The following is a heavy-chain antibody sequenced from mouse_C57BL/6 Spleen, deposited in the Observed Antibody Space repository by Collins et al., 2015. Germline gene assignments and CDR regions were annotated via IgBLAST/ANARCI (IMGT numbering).Heavy chain of an antibody. V-gene: IGHV3-2*02. CDR2: ISYSGST. CDR1: GYSITSDYA. D-gene: IGHD2-1*01. Sequence: DVQLQESGPGLVKPSQSLSLTCTVTGYSITSDYAWNWIRQFPGNKLEWMGYISYSGSTSYNPSLKSRISITRGTSKNQFFLQLNSVTTEDTATYYCARDYGNYYAMDYWGQGTSVTVSS. CDR3: ARDYGNYYAMDY. J-gene: IGHJ4*01.